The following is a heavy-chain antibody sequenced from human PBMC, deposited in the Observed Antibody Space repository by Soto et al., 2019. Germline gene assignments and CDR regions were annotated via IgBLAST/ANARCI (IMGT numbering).Heavy chain of an antibody. CDR1: GGSISYNSYY. J-gene: IGHJ5*02. V-gene: IGHV4-39*02. D-gene: IGHD2-15*01. Sequence: SETLSLTCSVSGGSISYNSYYWGWIRQPPGKGLEWVGGIFYTGTTYYSPSLKDRVTISVDTSKNSFSLNLTSVTAADTAVYFCARIVVVAPLANAWGQGTLVTVSS. CDR2: IFYTGTT. CDR3: ARIVVVAPLANA.